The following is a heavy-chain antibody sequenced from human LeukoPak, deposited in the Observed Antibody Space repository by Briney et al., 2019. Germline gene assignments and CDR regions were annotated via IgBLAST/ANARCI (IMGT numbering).Heavy chain of an antibody. Sequence: GGSLRLSCAASGFTVRSNYMSRVRQAPGKGLEWVALISYDGYNKYYADSVKGRFTISRDNSKNTLYLQMNSLRAEDTAVYYCAKDQGAAQDGYFYYMDVWGKGTTVTVSS. CDR2: ISYDGYNK. CDR3: AKDQGAAQDGYFYYMDV. J-gene: IGHJ6*03. V-gene: IGHV3-30-3*01. CDR1: GFTVRSNY. D-gene: IGHD5-24*01.